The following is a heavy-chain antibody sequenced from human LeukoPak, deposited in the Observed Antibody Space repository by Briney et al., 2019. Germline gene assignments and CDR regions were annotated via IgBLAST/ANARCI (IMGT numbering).Heavy chain of an antibody. V-gene: IGHV3-30-3*01. Sequence: PGRSLRLSCAASGFTLSSYAMHWVRQAPGKGLEWVAVISYDGSIKSYTDSAKGQFTISRDNPKNTLYLQLNGLRVEDTAVYYCARGRAGNYHDYWGQGTLVTVTS. D-gene: IGHD1-7*01. CDR3: ARGRAGNYHDY. CDR2: ISYDGSIK. J-gene: IGHJ4*02. CDR1: GFTLSSYA.